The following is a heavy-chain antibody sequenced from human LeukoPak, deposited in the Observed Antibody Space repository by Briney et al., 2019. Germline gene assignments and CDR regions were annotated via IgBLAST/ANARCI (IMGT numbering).Heavy chain of an antibody. D-gene: IGHD2-15*01. V-gene: IGHV4-39*01. CDR3: ARLEWRYDY. CDR2: FRCGST. Sequence: PSETLSLTCTVSGGSISSSTHYWGWIRQPPGKGLEWIGSFRCGSTYHNPSLESRITISVDTSKNQFFLKLSSVTAADTAVYYCARLEWRYDYWGQGTLVTVSS. J-gene: IGHJ4*02. CDR1: GGSISSSTHY.